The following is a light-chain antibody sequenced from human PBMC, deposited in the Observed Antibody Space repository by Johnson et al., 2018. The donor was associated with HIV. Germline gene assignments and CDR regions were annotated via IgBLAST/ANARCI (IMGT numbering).Light chain of an antibody. CDR2: ENN. V-gene: IGLV1-51*02. Sequence: QSVLTQPPSVSAAPGQKVTISCSGSSSNIGNNYVSWYQQLPGGAPKLLIYENNMRPSVIPDRFSGSKSGTSATLDITGLQTGDEAVYYCGTWDSSLSAYVFGTGTKVTVL. CDR1: SSNIGNNY. CDR3: GTWDSSLSAYV. J-gene: IGLJ1*01.